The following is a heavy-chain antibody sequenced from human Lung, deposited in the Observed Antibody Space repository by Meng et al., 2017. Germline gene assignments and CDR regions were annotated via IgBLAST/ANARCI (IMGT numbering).Heavy chain of an antibody. CDR2: INTYNGKT. Sequence: QGKLVRSGGEVKKPGASVKVSCEASGYTLSSDGFSWVRQAPGQGLEWLGWINTYNGKTDYAQKFQGRITMTTDTFTSTAYMELRNLRSDDTAVYYCATRGNPYLNCWGQGTLVTASS. CDR3: ATRGNPYLNC. J-gene: IGHJ4*02. V-gene: IGHV1-18*01. CDR1: GYTLSSDG.